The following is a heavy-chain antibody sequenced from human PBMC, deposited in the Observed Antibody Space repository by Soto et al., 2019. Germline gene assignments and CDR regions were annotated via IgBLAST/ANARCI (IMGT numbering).Heavy chain of an antibody. CDR2: INHSGST. V-gene: IGHV4-34*01. J-gene: IGHJ6*02. Sequence: LSLTCAVYGGSFSGYYWSWIRQPPGKGLEWIGEINHSGSTNYNPSLKSRVTISVDTSKNQFSLKLSSVTAADTAVYYCARGYYDFWSGYYYYYYYGMDVWGQGTTVTAP. CDR3: ARGYYDFWSGYYYYYYYGMDV. D-gene: IGHD3-3*01. CDR1: GGSFSGYY.